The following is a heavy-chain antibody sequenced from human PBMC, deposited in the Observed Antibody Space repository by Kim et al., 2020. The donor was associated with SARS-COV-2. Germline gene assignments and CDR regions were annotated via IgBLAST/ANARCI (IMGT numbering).Heavy chain of an antibody. D-gene: IGHD3-10*01. V-gene: IGHV3-15*01. Sequence: YAAPVKGRFTISRDDSKNTLYLQMNSLKTEDTAVYYCTTDLCLWSGSFDYWGQGTLVTVSS. CDR3: TTDLCLWSGSFDY. J-gene: IGHJ4*02.